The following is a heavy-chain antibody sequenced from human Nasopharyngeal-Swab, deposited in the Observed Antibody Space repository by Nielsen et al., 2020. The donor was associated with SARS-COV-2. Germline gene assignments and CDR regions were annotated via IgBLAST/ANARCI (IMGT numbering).Heavy chain of an antibody. CDR2: MDPNSGNT. CDR3: ARGLGAPSSVWH. CDR1: GYTFIDFD. V-gene: IGHV1-8*01. Sequence: ASVKVSCKASGYTFIDFDINWVRQATGQGLEWMGSMDPNSGNTGYAEKFEGRVTMTRNIATNTAYMELTSLGFEDTAVYYCARGLGAPSSVWHWGPGTQVSVSS. D-gene: IGHD1-26*01. J-gene: IGHJ1*01.